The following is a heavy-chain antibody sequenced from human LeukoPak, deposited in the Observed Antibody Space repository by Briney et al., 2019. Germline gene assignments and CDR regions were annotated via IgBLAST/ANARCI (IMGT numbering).Heavy chain of an antibody. D-gene: IGHD1-1*01. V-gene: IGHV4-59*01. Sequence: PSETLSLTCSVSDDSISDYYWCWIRQPPGRGLEWNGYTRYGGTTSQNPSLKSRVTMSVDTSKNRLSLRLTSVTAADTAVYYCARGSGIHAWNLQHWGQGTLVTVSS. CDR3: ARGSGIHAWNLQH. J-gene: IGHJ1*01. CDR1: DDSISDYY. CDR2: TRYGGTT.